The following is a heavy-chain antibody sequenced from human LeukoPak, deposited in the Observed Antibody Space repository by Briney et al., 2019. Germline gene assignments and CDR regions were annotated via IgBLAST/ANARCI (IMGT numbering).Heavy chain of an antibody. CDR2: ISGTGAST. Sequence: GGTLKLSCAASGFTFSSCGMSWVRQAPGKGLEWVATISGTGASTYYADSVKGRFTISRDNSKNTLDLQMNSLRVEDTAVYYCAKDQRGIAAAFDYWGQGTLVTVSS. CDR3: AKDQRGIAAAFDY. J-gene: IGHJ4*02. CDR1: GFTFSSCG. D-gene: IGHD6-13*01. V-gene: IGHV3-23*01.